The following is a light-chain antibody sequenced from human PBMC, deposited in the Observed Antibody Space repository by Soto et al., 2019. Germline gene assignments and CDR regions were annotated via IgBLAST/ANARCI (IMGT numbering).Light chain of an antibody. Sequence: EIVLTQSPGTLSLSPGERATLSCRASQIVRSTYLAWFQQKPGQAPRLLIYGASTRATGIPDRFSGSGSGTDFTLPISGLEPEDFALYYCQQYCVTPPNTFGGGTKVEV. CDR3: QQYCVTPPNT. V-gene: IGKV3-20*01. J-gene: IGKJ4*01. CDR1: QIVRSTY. CDR2: GAS.